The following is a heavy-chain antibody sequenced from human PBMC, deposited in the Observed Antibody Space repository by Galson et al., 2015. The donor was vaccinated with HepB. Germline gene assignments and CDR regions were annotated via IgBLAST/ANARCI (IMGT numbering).Heavy chain of an antibody. D-gene: IGHD1-26*01. Sequence: SVKVSCKASGGTFSSYAISWVRQAPGQGLEWMGGIIPIFGTANYAQKFQGRVTITADKSTSTAYMELSSLRSEDTAVYYCARTYIIGYGRAFDIWGQGTMVTVSS. CDR1: GGTFSSYA. J-gene: IGHJ3*02. CDR3: ARTYIIGYGRAFDI. CDR2: IIPIFGTA. V-gene: IGHV1-69*06.